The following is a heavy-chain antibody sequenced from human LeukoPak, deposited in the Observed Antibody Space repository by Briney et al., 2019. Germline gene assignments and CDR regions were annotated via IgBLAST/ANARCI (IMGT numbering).Heavy chain of an antibody. CDR3: ARNDINGPAAAGTDYFDY. D-gene: IGHD6-25*01. V-gene: IGHV5-51*01. CDR2: IYPGDSDT. J-gene: IGHJ4*02. Sequence: GESLKISCKDSGYSFTSYWIGWVRQMPGKGLEWMGIIYPGDSDTRYSPSFQGQVTISADKSINTAYLQWSSLKASDTAIYYCARNDINGPAAAGTDYFDYWGQGTLVTVSS. CDR1: GYSFTSYW.